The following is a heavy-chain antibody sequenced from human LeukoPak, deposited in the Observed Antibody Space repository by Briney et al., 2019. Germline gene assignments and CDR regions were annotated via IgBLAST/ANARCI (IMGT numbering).Heavy chain of an antibody. CDR1: GFTFSSYS. D-gene: IGHD6-13*01. CDR2: IKQDEREK. Sequence: GGSLRLSCAASGFTFSSYSMYSVRQAPGKGLEWVANIKQDEREKYYVDSVKGRFTISRDNAKNSLYLQMNSLRAEDTAVYYCARDHLPVAAAGTLRSYYYYYMDVWGQGTLVTVSS. J-gene: IGHJ6*03. V-gene: IGHV3-7*01. CDR3: ARDHLPVAAAGTLRSYYYYYMDV.